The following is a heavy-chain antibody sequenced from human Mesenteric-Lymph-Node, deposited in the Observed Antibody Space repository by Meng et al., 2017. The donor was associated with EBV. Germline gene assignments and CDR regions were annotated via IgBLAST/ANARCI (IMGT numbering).Heavy chain of an antibody. J-gene: IGHJ2*01. CDR1: GGSISSSNW. Sequence: VQLQEEGPGLVRPSGTLSITCFVSGGSISSSNWWSWVRQSPGKGLEWIGEIYHGGSTNYNPSLKSRVTMSVDKSQNQFSLKLTSVTAADRAIYYCARGEIVRGEWYFDLWGRGTLVTVSS. V-gene: IGHV4-4*02. CDR2: IYHGGST. D-gene: IGHD1-26*01. CDR3: ARGEIVRGEWYFDL.